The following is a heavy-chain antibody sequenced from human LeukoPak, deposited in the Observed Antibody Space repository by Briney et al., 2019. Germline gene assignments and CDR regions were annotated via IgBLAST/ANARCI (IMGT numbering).Heavy chain of an antibody. CDR2: ISAYNGNT. CDR1: GYTLTSYG. Sequence: ASVKVSCKASGYTLTSYGISWVRQAPGQGLEWMGWISAYNGNTNYAQKLQGRVTMTTDTSTSTAYMELRSLRSDDTAVYYCARDPQYSSSWYGINWFDPWGQGTLVTVSS. V-gene: IGHV1-18*01. J-gene: IGHJ5*02. D-gene: IGHD6-13*01. CDR3: ARDPQYSSSWYGINWFDP.